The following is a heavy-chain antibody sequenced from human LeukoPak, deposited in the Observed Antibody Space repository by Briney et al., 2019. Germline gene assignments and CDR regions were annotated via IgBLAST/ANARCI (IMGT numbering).Heavy chain of an antibody. CDR1: GGSISSSSYY. V-gene: IGHV4-39*07. J-gene: IGHJ4*02. Sequence: SETLSLTCTVSGGSISSSSYYWGWIRQPPGKGLEWIGSIYYSGSTYYNPSLKSRVTISVDTSKNQFSLKLSSVTAADTAVYYCARDYSGDYGGRYFDYWGQGTLVTVSS. D-gene: IGHD4-17*01. CDR3: ARDYSGDYGGRYFDY. CDR2: IYYSGST.